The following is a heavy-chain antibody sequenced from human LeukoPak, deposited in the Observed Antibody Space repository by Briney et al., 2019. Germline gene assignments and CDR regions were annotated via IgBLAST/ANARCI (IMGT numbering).Heavy chain of an antibody. Sequence: GGSLRLSCAASGFTFSSYWMNWVRQAPGKGLECISYITNSGTSTSYADSVKGRFTISRDNAKNSLYLQMSSLRVEDTAVYYCATDLGWNDFPPDYWGQGILVAVSS. CDR3: ATDLGWNDFPPDY. CDR1: GFTFSSYW. V-gene: IGHV3-48*04. D-gene: IGHD1-1*01. CDR2: ITNSGTST. J-gene: IGHJ4*01.